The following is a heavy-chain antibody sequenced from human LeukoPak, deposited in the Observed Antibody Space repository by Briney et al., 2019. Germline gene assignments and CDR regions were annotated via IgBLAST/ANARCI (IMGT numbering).Heavy chain of an antibody. CDR2: INPSGGST. Sequence: ASVKVSCKASGYTFTIYYMHWVRQAPGQGLEWMGIINPSGGSTSYAQKFQGRVTMTRDTSTSTVYMELSSLRSEDTAVYYCASLPAAGTLEHYYGMDVWGQGTTVTASS. J-gene: IGHJ6*02. CDR3: ASLPAAGTLEHYYGMDV. CDR1: GYTFTIYY. D-gene: IGHD6-13*01. V-gene: IGHV1-46*01.